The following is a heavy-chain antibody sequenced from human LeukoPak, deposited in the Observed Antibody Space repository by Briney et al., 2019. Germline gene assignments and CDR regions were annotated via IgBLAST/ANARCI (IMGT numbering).Heavy chain of an antibody. CDR2: ISSNGNNT. V-gene: IGHV3-64D*06. CDR3: VRGTGY. Sequence: GGSLRLSCSVSGFTFSTYVMHWVRQAPGKGLEYVSAISSNGNNTYYADSVKGRFTISRDDSKNTLYLQMSSLRADDTAVYYCVRGTGYWGQGTLVTVSS. J-gene: IGHJ4*02. CDR1: GFTFSTYV.